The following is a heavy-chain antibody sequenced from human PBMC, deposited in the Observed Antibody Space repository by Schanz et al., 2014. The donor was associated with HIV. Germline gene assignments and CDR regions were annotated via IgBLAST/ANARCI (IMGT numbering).Heavy chain of an antibody. CDR2: ISVSGAST. Sequence: EVQLLESGGGVVQPGGSLRLSCTASGLAFSNHAMTWVRQAPGRGLEWLSAISVSGASTYYADSVKGRFTISRDNSKNTVYLQMDSLRAEDTAVYFCAQEEVPNDCWGQGTLVTVSS. CDR1: GLAFSNHA. V-gene: IGHV3-23*01. J-gene: IGHJ4*02. CDR3: AQEEVPNDC. D-gene: IGHD3-10*01.